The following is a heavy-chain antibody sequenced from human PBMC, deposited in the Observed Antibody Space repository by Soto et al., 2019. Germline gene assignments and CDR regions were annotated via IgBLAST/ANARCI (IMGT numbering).Heavy chain of an antibody. D-gene: IGHD1-26*01. V-gene: IGHV1-18*01. Sequence: SVPVSCKASRYSFPNYVIIGVVQSPPRWRAGMGWISAYNGNTNYAQKIQGRVTMTTNTSTTTAYMELRSLRSDDTAVYYCARGGKSGNYTDYYYYYGMDVWGQGTTVTVSS. CDR3: ARGGKSGNYTDYYYYYGMDV. CDR1: RYSFPNYV. CDR2: ISAYNGNT. J-gene: IGHJ6*02.